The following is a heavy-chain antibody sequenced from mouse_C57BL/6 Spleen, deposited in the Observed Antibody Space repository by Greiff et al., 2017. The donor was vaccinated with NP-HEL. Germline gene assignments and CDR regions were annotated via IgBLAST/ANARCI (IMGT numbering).Heavy chain of an antibody. J-gene: IGHJ4*01. D-gene: IGHD2-4*01. Sequence: DVHLVESGGGLVKPGGSLKLSCAASGFTFSDYGMHWVRQAPEKGLEWVAYISSGSSTIYYADTVKGRFTISRDNAKNTLFLQMTSLRSEDTAMYYCARGGDYYDYDGYAMDYWGQGTSVTVSS. CDR1: GFTFSDYG. CDR3: ARGGDYYDYDGYAMDY. CDR2: ISSGSSTI. V-gene: IGHV5-17*01.